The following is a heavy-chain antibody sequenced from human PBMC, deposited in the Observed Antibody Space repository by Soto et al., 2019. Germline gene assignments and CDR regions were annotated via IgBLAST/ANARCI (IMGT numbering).Heavy chain of an antibody. CDR2: IYHSGST. V-gene: IGHV4-30-4*01. J-gene: IGHJ5*02. D-gene: IGHD6-6*01. CDR3: ARERPDGARLDP. Sequence: QVQLQESGPGLVKPSQTLSLTCTVSGGSISSVDYYWSWIRQPPGKGLEWIGYIYHSGSTYYNPSLKSRVTISVNTSKNQFSLKLSSVTAADTAVYYCARERPDGARLDPWGQGTLVTVSS. CDR1: GGSISSVDYY.